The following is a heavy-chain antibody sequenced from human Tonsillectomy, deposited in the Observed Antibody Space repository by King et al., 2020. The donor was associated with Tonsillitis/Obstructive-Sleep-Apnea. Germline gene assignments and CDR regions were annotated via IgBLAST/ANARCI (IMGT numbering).Heavy chain of an antibody. CDR3: ARLPYDYGDYGFDH. CDR1: GGSFSGYY. Sequence: VQLQQWGAGLLKPSETLSLTCAVYGGSFSGYYWSWVRQPPGKGLEWIGEINHSGSTNYNSSLKSRVTISVDTSKNQFSLKLSSVTAADTAVYYCARLPYDYGDYGFDHWGQGTLVTGSS. V-gene: IGHV4-34*01. D-gene: IGHD4-17*01. J-gene: IGHJ4*02. CDR2: INHSGST.